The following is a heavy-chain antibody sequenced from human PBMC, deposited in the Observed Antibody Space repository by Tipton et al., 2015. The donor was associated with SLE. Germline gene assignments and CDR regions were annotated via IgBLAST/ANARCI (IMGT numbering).Heavy chain of an antibody. J-gene: IGHJ4*02. CDR1: GFTFSSYG. V-gene: IGHV3-21*01. CDR3: AREGSYYYGSGSMGEDY. Sequence: SLRLSCAASGFTFSSYGMHWVRQAPGKGLEWVSSISSSSSYIYYADSVKGRFTISRDNAKNSLYLQMNSLRAEDTAVYYCAREGSYYYGSGSMGEDYWGQGTLVTVSS. CDR2: ISSSSSYI. D-gene: IGHD3-10*01.